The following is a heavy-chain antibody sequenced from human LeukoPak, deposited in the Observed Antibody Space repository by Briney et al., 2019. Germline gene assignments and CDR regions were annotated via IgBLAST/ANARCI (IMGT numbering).Heavy chain of an antibody. J-gene: IGHJ4*02. CDR1: GGSISCSSYY. CDR2: IYYSGST. Sequence: SETLSLTCTLSGGSISCSSYYWGWIRQPPGKGLEWIGSIYYSGSTYYNPSLKSRVPISVDTSKNQFSLKLSSVTAADTAVYYCARLSLGNMQQLVLAADYWGQGTLVTVSS. CDR3: ARLSLGNMQQLVLAADY. D-gene: IGHD6-13*01. V-gene: IGHV4-39*07.